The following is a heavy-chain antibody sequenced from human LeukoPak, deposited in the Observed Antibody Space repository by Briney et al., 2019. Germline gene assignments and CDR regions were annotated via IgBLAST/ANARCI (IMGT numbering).Heavy chain of an antibody. D-gene: IGHD4-17*01. J-gene: IGHJ4*02. CDR2: ISSSSSYI. CDR3: ARDPDADYGQ. Sequence: PGGSLRLSCAASGFTFSSYNMNWVRQAPGKGLEWVSSISSSSSYIYYADSVKGRFTISRDNAKNSLHLQMSSLRAEDTAVYYCARDPDADYGQWGQGTLVTVSS. V-gene: IGHV3-21*01. CDR1: GFTFSSYN.